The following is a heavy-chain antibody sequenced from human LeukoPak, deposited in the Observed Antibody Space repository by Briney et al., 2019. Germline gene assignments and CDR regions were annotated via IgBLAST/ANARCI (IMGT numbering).Heavy chain of an antibody. CDR3: ARRLKYSGPDGWFDR. D-gene: IGHD1-26*01. V-gene: IGHV4-59*12. Sequence: SETLSLTCTDSGGSISSYYCSWIRQPPGKGLEWIGYIYYSGSTKYNPSLKSRVTISIDTSKNQFSLTLSSVTAADTAVYYCARRLKYSGPDGWFDRGG. CDR1: GGSISSYY. CDR2: IYYSGST. J-gene: IGHJ5*02.